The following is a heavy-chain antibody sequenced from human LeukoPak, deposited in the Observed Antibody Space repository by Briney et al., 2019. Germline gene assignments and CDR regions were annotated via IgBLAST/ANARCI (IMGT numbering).Heavy chain of an antibody. D-gene: IGHD1-26*01. CDR3: AREFSGSYRTFDY. Sequence: SETLSLTCAVSGGSLSSYYWSWIRQPAGEGLEWIGRISASGSTNYSPSLKSRVTLSVDTSKNQFSLNLTSVTAADTAVYYCAREFSGSYRTFDYWGQGTLVTVSS. CDR1: GGSLSSYY. CDR2: ISASGST. J-gene: IGHJ4*02. V-gene: IGHV4-4*07.